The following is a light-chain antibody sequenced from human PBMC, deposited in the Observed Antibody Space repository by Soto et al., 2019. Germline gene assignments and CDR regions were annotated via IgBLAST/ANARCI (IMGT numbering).Light chain of an antibody. CDR2: DAS. V-gene: IGKV3-11*01. J-gene: IGKJ4*01. CDR3: QHRSNWPPELS. Sequence: EVVLTQSSVTLSLSPGERATLSCRASQSVTTYLAWYQQKPGQAPRLLIYDASTRATGIPARFSGSGSETDFTPTISSLQPEDFAVYYCQHRSNWPPELSFGGGTKVDIK. CDR1: QSVTTY.